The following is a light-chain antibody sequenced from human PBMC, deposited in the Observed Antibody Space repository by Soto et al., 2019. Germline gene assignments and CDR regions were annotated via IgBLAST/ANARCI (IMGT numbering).Light chain of an antibody. CDR2: SNT. J-gene: IGLJ1*01. V-gene: IGLV1-40*01. CDR1: SSNIGAGFD. Sequence: QSVLTQPPSVSGAAGRTVAIAGTGSSSNIGAGFDVHWYQHVPGTAPKLVLYSNTARPSGVPDRFSGSRSGSSGSLAITGLQPEDEADYYCQSCDSGVTGSVFGTGTKVTVL. CDR3: QSCDSGVTGSV.